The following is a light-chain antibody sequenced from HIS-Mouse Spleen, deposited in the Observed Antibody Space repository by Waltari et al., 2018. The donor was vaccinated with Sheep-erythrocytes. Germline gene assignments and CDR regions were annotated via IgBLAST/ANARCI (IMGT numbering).Light chain of an antibody. J-gene: IGKJ5*01. CDR1: QSVSSY. CDR2: DAS. CDR3: QQRSNWPPIT. V-gene: IGKV3-11*01. Sequence: EIVLTHSPATLSLSLGERATLHCRASQSVSSYLAWYQQKPGQAPRLLIYDASNSATSIPARFSGSRSGTDFTLTISSLEPEDFAVYYCQQRSNWPPITFGQGTRLEIK.